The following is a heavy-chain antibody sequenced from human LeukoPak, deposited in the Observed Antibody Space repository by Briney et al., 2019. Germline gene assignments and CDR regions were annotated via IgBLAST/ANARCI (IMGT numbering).Heavy chain of an antibody. CDR2: IYSGGST. CDR1: GFTVSSNY. D-gene: IGHD2-2*01. Sequence: GGSLRLSCAASGFTVSSNYMSWVRQAPGKGLEWVSVIYSGGSTYYADSVKGRFTISRDNSKNTLYLQMNSLRAEDTAVHYCATLPGIVPAAMNYYYYMDVWGKGTTVTVSS. V-gene: IGHV3-53*01. CDR3: ATLPGIVPAAMNYYYYMDV. J-gene: IGHJ6*03.